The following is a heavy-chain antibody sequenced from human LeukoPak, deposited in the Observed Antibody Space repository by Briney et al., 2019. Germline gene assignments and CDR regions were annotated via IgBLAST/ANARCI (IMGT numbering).Heavy chain of an antibody. CDR2: IKSKTDGGTT. J-gene: IGHJ4*02. V-gene: IGHV3-15*01. Sequence: GGSLRLSCAASGFTFSNAWMSWVRQAPGKGLEWGGRIKSKTDGGTTDYAAPVKGRFTISRDDSKNTLYLQMNSLKTEDTAVYYCTTVLTYYYGSGSYYKIPFDYWGQGTLVTVSS. D-gene: IGHD3-10*01. CDR3: TTVLTYYYGSGSYYKIPFDY. CDR1: GFTFSNAW.